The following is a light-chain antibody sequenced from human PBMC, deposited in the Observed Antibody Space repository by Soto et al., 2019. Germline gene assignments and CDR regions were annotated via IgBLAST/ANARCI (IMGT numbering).Light chain of an antibody. Sequence: IPITQCPSSLGAAVGDRVPITCRASQGISNELGWYQQRPGKAPKVLIYGASNLQSGVPSRFSGSGSGTDFTLSIGSLQPEDFATYYCQQSYSTPRTFGQGTMV. CDR3: QQSYSTPRT. CDR1: QGISNE. J-gene: IGKJ1*01. CDR2: GAS. V-gene: IGKV1-39*01.